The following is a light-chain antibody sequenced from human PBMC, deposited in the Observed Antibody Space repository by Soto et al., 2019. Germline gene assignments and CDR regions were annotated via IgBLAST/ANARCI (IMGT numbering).Light chain of an antibody. CDR2: EVS. Sequence: QSALTQPPSASGSPGQSVTISCTGTSSDVGGYNYVSWYQQHPGKAPKLMIYEVSKRPSGVPDRFSGSKSGNTASLTVSGVQAEDEADYDCSSYAGSNNHYVFGTGTKLTVL. J-gene: IGLJ1*01. V-gene: IGLV2-8*01. CDR3: SSYAGSNNHYV. CDR1: SSDVGGYNY.